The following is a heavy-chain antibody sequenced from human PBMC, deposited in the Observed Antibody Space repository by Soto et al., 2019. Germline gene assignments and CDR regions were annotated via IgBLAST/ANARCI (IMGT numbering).Heavy chain of an antibody. V-gene: IGHV4-30-4*01. CDR1: GGSINSGDYY. J-gene: IGHJ4*02. CDR2: IYYSGST. D-gene: IGHD3-3*01. Sequence: SETLSLTCTVSGGSINSGDYYWSWIRQPPGKGLEWIGYIYYSGSTYYNPSLKSRVTISVDTSKNQFSLKLSSVTAADTAVYYCARDRGVAMTVDYWAREPWSPSPQ. CDR3: ARDRGVAMTVDY.